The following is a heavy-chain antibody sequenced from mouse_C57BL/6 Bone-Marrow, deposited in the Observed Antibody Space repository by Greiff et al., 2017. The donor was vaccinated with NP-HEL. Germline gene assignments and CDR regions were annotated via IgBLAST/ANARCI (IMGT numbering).Heavy chain of an antibody. J-gene: IGHJ2*01. D-gene: IGHD1-1*02. CDR1: GYTFTSYW. Sequence: VRLQQPGAELVKPGASVKLSCTASGYTFTSYWMHWVKQRPGQGLEWIGMIHPNSGSTNYNEKFKSKATLTVDKSSSTAYMQLSSLTSEDSAGYYCAREGGIIWLDYWGQGTTLTVSS. V-gene: IGHV1-64*01. CDR3: AREGGIIWLDY. CDR2: IHPNSGST.